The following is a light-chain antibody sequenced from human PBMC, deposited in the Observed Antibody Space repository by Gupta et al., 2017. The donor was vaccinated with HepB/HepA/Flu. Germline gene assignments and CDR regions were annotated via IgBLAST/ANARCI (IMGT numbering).Light chain of an antibody. CDR2: EGS. Sequence: QSALTQPASVSGSPGQSLTISCTGTSSDVGIYNLYSWYQQYPGKAPKHMIYEGSKRPSGVSNRFFGSKSGNTASLTIYGHQAEDEAEYYCCSYATSSTLLFGGGTKLTVL. CDR1: SSDVGIYNL. J-gene: IGLJ2*01. CDR3: CSYATSSTLL. V-gene: IGLV2-23*01.